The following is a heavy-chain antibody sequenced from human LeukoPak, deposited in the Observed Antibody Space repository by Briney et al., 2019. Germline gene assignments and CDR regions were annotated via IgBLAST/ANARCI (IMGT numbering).Heavy chain of an antibody. CDR2: MSSGSRYI. CDR1: GFSFSTYA. D-gene: IGHD2-15*01. V-gene: IGHV3-21*06. Sequence: GGSLRLSRTASGFSFSTYAMTWVRPAPGKGLEWISSMSSGSRYIYYADSVRGRFTISRDNTKNSLYLLMNNLRAEDTAIYYCARDRPTGASRVFVVQWGQGTPVTVSS. J-gene: IGHJ4*02. CDR3: ARDRPTGASRVFVVQ.